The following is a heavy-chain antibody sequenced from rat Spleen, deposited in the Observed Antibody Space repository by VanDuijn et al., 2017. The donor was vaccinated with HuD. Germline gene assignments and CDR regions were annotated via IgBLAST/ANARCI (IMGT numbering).Heavy chain of an antibody. CDR1: AFTFTDYN. CDR3: VRHGYTRYYFDY. J-gene: IGHJ2*01. Sequence: EVQLVESDGGFVQPGRSLQLSCVASAFTFTDYNMAWVRQAPTKGLEWVATISFDGSSTYYRDSVKGRFTISRDNAKSTLYLQMDSLRSEDTATYYCVRHGYTRYYFDYWGQGVMVTVSS. V-gene: IGHV5-29*01. CDR2: ISFDGSST. D-gene: IGHD1-9*01.